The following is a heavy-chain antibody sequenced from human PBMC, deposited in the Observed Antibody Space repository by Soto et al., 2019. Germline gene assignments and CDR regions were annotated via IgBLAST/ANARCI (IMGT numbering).Heavy chain of an antibody. D-gene: IGHD1-20*01. J-gene: IGHJ4*02. CDR1: GASINSYY. CDR2: ITYNDFT. Sequence: QVQLQESGPGLVKPSETLSLTCSVSGASINSYYWTWFRQPPGKGLEWIGYITYNDFTSYNPSLKSRVTITLDASNNQFSLKLSSVTAADTAVYYCARHARYNDYWGQGTLAIVSS. V-gene: IGHV4-59*08. CDR3: ARHARYNDY.